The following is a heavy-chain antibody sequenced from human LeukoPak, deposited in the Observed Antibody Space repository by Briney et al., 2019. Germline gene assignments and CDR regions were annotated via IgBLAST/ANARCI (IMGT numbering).Heavy chain of an antibody. CDR2: ISYDGSNK. CDR3: ARDSTLWFGEGYFDY. D-gene: IGHD3-10*01. V-gene: IGHV3-30*04. Sequence: AGGSLRLSCAASGFTFSSYAMHWVRQAPGKGLEGVAVISYDGSNKYYADSVKGRFTISRDNSKNTLYLQMNSLRAEDTAVYYCARDSTLWFGEGYFDYWGQGTLVTVSS. CDR1: GFTFSSYA. J-gene: IGHJ4*02.